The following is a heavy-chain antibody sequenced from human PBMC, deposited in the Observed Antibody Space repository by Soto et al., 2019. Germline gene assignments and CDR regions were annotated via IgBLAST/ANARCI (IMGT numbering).Heavy chain of an antibody. Sequence: QVQLVQSGAEVKKPGSSVKVSCKASGGTFSSYTISWVRQAPGQGLEWMGRIIPILGIANYAQKFQGRVTITADKSTGTAYMELGSLRSEDTAVYYCARDPPYCGGDCYSLYFQHWGQGTLVTVSS. V-gene: IGHV1-69*08. J-gene: IGHJ1*01. CDR3: ARDPPYCGGDCYSLYFQH. CDR1: GGTFSSYT. D-gene: IGHD2-21*02. CDR2: IIPILGIA.